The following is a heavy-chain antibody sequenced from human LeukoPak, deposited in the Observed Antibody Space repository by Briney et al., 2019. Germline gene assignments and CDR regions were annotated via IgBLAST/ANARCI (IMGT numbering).Heavy chain of an antibody. D-gene: IGHD6-19*01. CDR3: ARGPAVAIDY. V-gene: IGHV3-21*01. CDR2: ISSSSSYI. CDR1: GFTFSSYG. Sequence: PGGSLRLSCAASGFTFSSYGMNWVRQAPGKGLEWVSSISSSSSYIYYADSVKGRFTISRDNAKNSLYLQMNSLRAEDTAVYYCARGPAVAIDYWGQGTLVTVSS. J-gene: IGHJ4*02.